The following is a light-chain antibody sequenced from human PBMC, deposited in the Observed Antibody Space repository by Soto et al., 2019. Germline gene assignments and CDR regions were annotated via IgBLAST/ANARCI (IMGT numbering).Light chain of an antibody. Sequence: QSVLTQPASVSGSPGQSITISCTGSSSDVGDYDYVSWYQQHPDTAPKLIIYEVTNRPSGVSNRFSGSKSGNTASLTISGLQAEDEADYYCCSYSTSTAFYVFGTGTKVTVL. CDR1: SSDVGDYDY. V-gene: IGLV2-14*01. CDR2: EVT. CDR3: CSYSTSTAFYV. J-gene: IGLJ1*01.